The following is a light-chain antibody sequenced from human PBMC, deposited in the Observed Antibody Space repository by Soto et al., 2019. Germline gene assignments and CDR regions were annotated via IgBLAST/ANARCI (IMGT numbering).Light chain of an antibody. CDR3: QTWGTGGVV. V-gene: IGLV4-69*01. Sequence: QLVLTQSPSASASLGASVKLTCTLSSGHSYYAIAWHQQQPEKGPRYLMKLNSDGSHSKGDGIPDRFSGSSSGAERYLTISSLQSEDEADYYCQTWGTGGVVFGGGIKLTVL. J-gene: IGLJ2*01. CDR1: SGHSYYA. CDR2: LNSDGSH.